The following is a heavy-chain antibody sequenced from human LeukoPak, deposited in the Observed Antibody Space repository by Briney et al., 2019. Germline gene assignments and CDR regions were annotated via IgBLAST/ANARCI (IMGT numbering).Heavy chain of an antibody. V-gene: IGHV1-2*02. CDR3: ARGRRGTEAMVRGVLDN. J-gene: IGHJ4*01. CDR2: INPNSGGT. Sequence: GASVKVSCKASGYTFTGYYMHWVRHAPRQGLEWMGWINPNSGGTNYAQKFQGRVTMTRDTSISTAYMELSSLRSEATAGYYCARGRRGTEAMVRGVLDNWGQGTLVTVSS. CDR1: GYTFTGYY. D-gene: IGHD3-10*01.